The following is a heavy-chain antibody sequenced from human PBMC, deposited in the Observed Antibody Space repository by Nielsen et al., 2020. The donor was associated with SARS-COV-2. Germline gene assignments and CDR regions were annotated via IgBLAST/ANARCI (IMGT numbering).Heavy chain of an antibody. CDR3: AKDDVVRGDAYDI. CDR2: TSASGAST. J-gene: IGHJ3*02. V-gene: IGHV3-23*01. CDR1: GVTFNIYA. D-gene: IGHD3-10*01. Sequence: GGSLRLSCAASGVTFNIYATAWVRRAPGRGLEWVSGTSASGASTYYADPVKGRFSISRDNSRNTLYLQMNSLRVEDTAIYFCAKDDVVRGDAYDIWGQGTVVTVSS.